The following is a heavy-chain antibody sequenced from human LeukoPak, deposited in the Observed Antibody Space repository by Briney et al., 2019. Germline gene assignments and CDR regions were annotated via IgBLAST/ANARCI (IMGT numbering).Heavy chain of an antibody. V-gene: IGHV4-59*08. J-gene: IGHJ4*02. CDR2: IDYSGRT. CDR3: TSNIPSATTSPPLGY. Sequence: SETLSLTCTVSGGSTNSYYWSCIRQPPGKGLECIGYIDYSGRTKYNPSLKSRVTVSVDTSKNQFSLKLSSVTAADTAVYYCTSNIPSATTSPPLGYWGQGTLVTVSS. D-gene: IGHD1-26*01. CDR1: GGSTNSYY.